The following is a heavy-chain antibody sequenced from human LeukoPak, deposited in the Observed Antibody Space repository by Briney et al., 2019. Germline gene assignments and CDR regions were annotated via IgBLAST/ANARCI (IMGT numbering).Heavy chain of an antibody. CDR3: ARGGPNRSGWTLDH. CDR1: GYTFTNYA. CDR2: INGDNGNT. D-gene: IGHD6-19*01. J-gene: IGHJ4*02. Sequence: ASVKVSCKASGYTFTNYAMHWVRLAPGQRLEWMGWINGDNGNTESSQKFQGRVTITWDTSATTAYMELSSLRSEDTAVYYCARGGPNRSGWTLDHWGQGTLVTVSS. V-gene: IGHV1-3*01.